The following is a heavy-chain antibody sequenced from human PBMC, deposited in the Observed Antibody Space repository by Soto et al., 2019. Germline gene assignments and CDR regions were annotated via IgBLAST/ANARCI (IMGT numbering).Heavy chain of an antibody. Sequence: GGSXRLSCVASGFDFNSYSMNWVRQAPGKGLEWISYINSGSTSVFYADSVKGRFTISRDNAKNSLYLQMNSLRAEDTAVYYCTSSASPDAYWGQGTLVTVSS. CDR3: TSSASPDAY. CDR1: GFDFNSYS. CDR2: INSGSTSV. D-gene: IGHD1-26*01. J-gene: IGHJ4*02. V-gene: IGHV3-48*01.